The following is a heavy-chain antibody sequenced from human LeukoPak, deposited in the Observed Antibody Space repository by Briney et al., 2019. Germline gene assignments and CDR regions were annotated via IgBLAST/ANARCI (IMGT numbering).Heavy chain of an antibody. CDR1: GFTFSSYG. J-gene: IGHJ4*02. D-gene: IGHD2-2*01. CDR3: AKDSTKYCSSTSCPDDY. V-gene: IGHV3-30*02. CDR2: IRYDGSNK. Sequence: GGSLRLSRAASGFTFSSYGMHWVRQAPGKGLEWVAFIRYDGSNKYYADSVKGRFTISRDNSKNTPYLQMNSLRAEDTAVYYCAKDSTKYCSSTSCPDDYWGQGTLVTVSS.